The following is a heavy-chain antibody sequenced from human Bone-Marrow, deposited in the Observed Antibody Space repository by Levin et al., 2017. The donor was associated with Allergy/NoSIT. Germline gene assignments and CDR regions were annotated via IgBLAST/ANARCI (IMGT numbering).Heavy chain of an antibody. D-gene: IGHD3-22*01. CDR3: TAEGITMIPTDY. CDR1: GFTFSNDW. J-gene: IGHJ4*02. Sequence: GESLKISCAASGFTFSNDWMSWVRQAPGKGLEWVGRIKSKTDGGTTDYAAPVKGRFTISRDDSKNTLYLQMNSLKTEDTAVYYCTAEGITMIPTDYWGQGTLVTVSS. V-gene: IGHV3-15*01. CDR2: IKSKTDGGTT.